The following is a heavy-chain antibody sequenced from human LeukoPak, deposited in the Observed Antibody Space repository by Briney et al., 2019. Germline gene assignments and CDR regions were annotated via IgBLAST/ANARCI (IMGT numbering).Heavy chain of an antibody. CDR1: GGSISSYY. Sequence: SETLCLTCTASGGSISSYYWSWIRQPPGKGLEWIGYIYYSGSTNYNPSLKSRVTISVDTSKKQFSLKLSSVTAADTAVYYCARGGEVSPYWYFDLWGRGTLVTVSS. D-gene: IGHD3-16*01. CDR3: ARGGEVSPYWYFDL. V-gene: IGHV4-59*01. CDR2: IYYSGST. J-gene: IGHJ2*01.